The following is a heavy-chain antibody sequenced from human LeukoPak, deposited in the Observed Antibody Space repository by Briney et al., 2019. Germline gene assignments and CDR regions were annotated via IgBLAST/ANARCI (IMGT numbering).Heavy chain of an antibody. V-gene: IGHV3-21*01. D-gene: IGHD6-19*01. CDR2: ISSDSSYI. CDR3: AGPQPAGIDY. CDR1: GFGFTFSSYN. Sequence: GGSLRLSCAASGFGFTFSSYNMNWVRQAPGKGLEWVSSISSDSSYIYYADSVKGRFTISRDNAKTSLYLQMNSLRAEDTAVYYCAGPQPAGIDYWGQGTLVTVSS. J-gene: IGHJ4*02.